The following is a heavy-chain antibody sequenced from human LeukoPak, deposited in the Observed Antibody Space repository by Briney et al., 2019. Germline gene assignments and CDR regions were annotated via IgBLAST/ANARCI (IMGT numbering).Heavy chain of an antibody. CDR3: ARGASGQQLVQVY. D-gene: IGHD6-13*01. CDR2: INHSGGT. CDR1: GGSFNGYY. Sequence: SETLSLICAVYGGSFNGYYWTWIRQPPGKGLEWIGEINHSGGTDYNPSLKSRVTISIDTSKNQFSLRLTSVAAADTAVYYCARGASGQQLVQVYWGQGTLVTVSS. V-gene: IGHV4-34*01. J-gene: IGHJ4*02.